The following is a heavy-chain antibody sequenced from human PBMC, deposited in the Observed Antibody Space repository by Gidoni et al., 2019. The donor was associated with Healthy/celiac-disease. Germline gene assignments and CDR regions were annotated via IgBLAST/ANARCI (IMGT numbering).Heavy chain of an antibody. CDR1: GFPFDDLG. Sequence: EVQLVESGGGVVRPGGSLGSSGEASGFPFDDLGMGWVRHAPGKGLEWVSGINWNGGSTGYADSVKGRFTISRDNAKNSLYLQMNSLRAEDTALYYCARRGSGTWGMDVWGQGTTVTVSS. J-gene: IGHJ6*02. CDR3: ARRGSGTWGMDV. D-gene: IGHD3-10*01. V-gene: IGHV3-20*04. CDR2: INWNGGST.